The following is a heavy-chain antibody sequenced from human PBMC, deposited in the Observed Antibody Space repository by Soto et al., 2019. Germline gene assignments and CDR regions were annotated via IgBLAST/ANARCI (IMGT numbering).Heavy chain of an antibody. CDR3: ARDLLDCSSTSCYSGQNWFDP. CDR1: GGTFSSYA. V-gene: IGHV1-69*06. CDR2: IIPIFGTA. Sequence: QVQLVQSGAEVKKPGSSVKVSCKASGGTFSSYAISWVRQAPGQGLEWMGGIIPIFGTANYAQKFQGRVMITADKSASTAYMELSSLRSEDTAVYYCARDLLDCSSTSCYSGQNWFDPWGQGTLVTVSS. D-gene: IGHD2-2*01. J-gene: IGHJ5*02.